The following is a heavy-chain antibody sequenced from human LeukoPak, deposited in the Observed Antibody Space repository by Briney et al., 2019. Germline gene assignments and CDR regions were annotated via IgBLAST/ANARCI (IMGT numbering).Heavy chain of an antibody. CDR1: GGSVSSGSYY. D-gene: IGHD6-13*01. CDR3: ARLRIAAAGTPIDY. J-gene: IGHJ4*02. Sequence: PSETLSLTCTVSGGSVSSGSYYWSWIRQPPGKGLERIGYIYYSGSTNYNPSLKSRVTISVNTSKNQFSLKLSSVTAADTAVYYCARLRIAAAGTPIDYWGQGTRVTVSS. V-gene: IGHV4-61*01. CDR2: IYYSGST.